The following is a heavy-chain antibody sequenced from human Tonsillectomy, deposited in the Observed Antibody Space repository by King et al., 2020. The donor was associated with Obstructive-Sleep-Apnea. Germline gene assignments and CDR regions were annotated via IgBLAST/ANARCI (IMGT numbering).Heavy chain of an antibody. J-gene: IGHJ5*02. D-gene: IGHD6-13*01. V-gene: IGHV3-9*01. CDR2: ISWNSGSI. CDR3: AKDMFPYSSSWYHLNWFDP. Sequence: VQLVESGGGLVQPGRSLRLSCAASGFTFDDYAMHWVRQAPGKGLEWVSGISWNSGSIGYADSVKGRFTISRDNAKNSLYLQMNSLRAEDTALYYCAKDMFPYSSSWYHLNWFDPWGQGTLVTVSS. CDR1: GFTFDDYA.